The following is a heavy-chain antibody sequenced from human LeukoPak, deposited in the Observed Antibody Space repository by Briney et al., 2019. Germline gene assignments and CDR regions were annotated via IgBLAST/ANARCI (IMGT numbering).Heavy chain of an antibody. D-gene: IGHD3-10*01. CDR1: GFTFSDYY. Sequence: GGSLRLSCAASGFTFSDYYMSWIRQAPGKGLEWVSYISGSGSTIYYADSVKGRFTISRDNAKNSLYLQMNSLRAEDTAVYYCARPGVTIDMWWYFDRRGRGTLVTVSS. CDR3: ARPGVTIDMWWYFDR. V-gene: IGHV3-11*01. J-gene: IGHJ2*01. CDR2: ISGSGSTI.